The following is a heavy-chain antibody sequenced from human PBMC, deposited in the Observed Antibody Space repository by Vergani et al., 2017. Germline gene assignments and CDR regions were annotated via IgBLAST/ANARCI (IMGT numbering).Heavy chain of an antibody. CDR2: ISSSSSYI. D-gene: IGHD6-13*01. CDR3: ARDSSSSSGWFDP. Sequence: EVQLVESGGGLVQPGGSLRLSCAASGFTFSSYSMNWVRQAPGKGLEWVSSISSSSSYIYYADSVKGRFTISRDNAKNSLYLQMNSLRAEDTAVYYCARDSSSSSGWFDPWGQGTLVTVSS. V-gene: IGHV3-21*01. J-gene: IGHJ5*02. CDR1: GFTFSSYS.